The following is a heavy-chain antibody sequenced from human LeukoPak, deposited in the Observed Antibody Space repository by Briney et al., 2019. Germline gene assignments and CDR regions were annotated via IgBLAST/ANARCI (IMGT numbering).Heavy chain of an antibody. J-gene: IGHJ4*02. CDR1: GFTFSSYA. Sequence: GGSLRLSCAASGFTFSSYAMSWVRQAPGKGLEWASAISGSGGSTYYADSVKGRFTISRDNSKNTLYLQMNSLRAEDTAVYYCAKEGLDYYGSGSLDYWGQGTLVTVSS. V-gene: IGHV3-23*01. CDR3: AKEGLDYYGSGSLDY. D-gene: IGHD3-10*01. CDR2: ISGSGGST.